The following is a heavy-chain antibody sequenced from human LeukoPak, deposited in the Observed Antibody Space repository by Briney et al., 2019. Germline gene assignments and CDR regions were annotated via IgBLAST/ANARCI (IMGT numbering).Heavy chain of an antibody. D-gene: IGHD6-13*01. Sequence: GASVKVSCKASGYTFTSYAMNWVRQAPGQGLEWMGIINPSGGSTSYAQKFQGRVTMTRDMSTSTVYMELSSLRSEDTAVYYCARERGSSLGSWGQGTLVTVSS. J-gene: IGHJ4*02. CDR2: INPSGGST. CDR3: ARERGSSLGS. V-gene: IGHV1-46*01. CDR1: GYTFTSYA.